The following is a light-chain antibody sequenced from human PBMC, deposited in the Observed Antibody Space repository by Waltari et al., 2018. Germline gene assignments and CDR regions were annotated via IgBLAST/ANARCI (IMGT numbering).Light chain of an antibody. CDR1: DRDVGAYDF. CDR3: SSYTTSSAPGV. CDR2: EVS. V-gene: IGLV2-14*01. J-gene: IGLJ1*01. Sequence: QSALTQPASVSGSPGPSITISCSGTDRDVGAYDFVSWYQQHPGKAPPLIIYEVSNRPSGISNRFSASKSGNTASLTISGLQAEDEADYYCSSYTTSSAPGVFGTGTRVTVL.